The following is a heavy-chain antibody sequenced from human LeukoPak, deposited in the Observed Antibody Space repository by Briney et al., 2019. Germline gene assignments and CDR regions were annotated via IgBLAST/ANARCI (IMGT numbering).Heavy chain of an antibody. J-gene: IGHJ5*02. CDR1: GGSISSYY. D-gene: IGHD6-13*01. V-gene: IGHV4-59*08. CDR3: AGSSSWYVLTP. CDR2: IYYSGST. Sequence: PSETLSLTCTVSGGSISSYYWSWIRQPPGKGLEWIGYIYYSGSTNYNPSLKSRVTISVDTSKNQFSLKLSSVTAADTAVYYCAGSSSWYVLTPWGQGTLVTVSS.